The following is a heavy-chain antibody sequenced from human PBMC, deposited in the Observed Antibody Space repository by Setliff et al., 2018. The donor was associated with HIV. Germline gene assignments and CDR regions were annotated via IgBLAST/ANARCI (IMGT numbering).Heavy chain of an antibody. CDR2: INPNSGAT. J-gene: IGHJ4*02. CDR3: ATAKEHWLSEGGFDY. D-gene: IGHD6-19*01. Sequence: ASVKVSCKASGYTFSGYYLHWVRRAPGQGLEWMGWINPNSGATNYAQSFQGRVTMTRDASISTAYMDLSSLTSDDTAVYYCATAKEHWLSEGGFDYWGQGTLVTVSS. V-gene: IGHV1-2*02. CDR1: GYTFSGYY.